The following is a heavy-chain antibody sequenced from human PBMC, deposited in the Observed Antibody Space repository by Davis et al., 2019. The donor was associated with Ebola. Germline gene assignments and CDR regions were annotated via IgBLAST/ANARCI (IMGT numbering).Heavy chain of an antibody. CDR1: GGSFSGYY. J-gene: IGHJ6*02. V-gene: IGHV4-59*08. CDR3: ARHHASDIRKMDV. Sequence: SETLSLTCAVYGGSFSGYYRSWIRQPPGKGLEWIGYIYYSGITNYNPSLKSRVTISVDTSKNQFSLKLYSVTAADTAVYHCARHHASDIRKMDVWGQGTTVTVSS. D-gene: IGHD1-14*01. CDR2: IYYSGIT.